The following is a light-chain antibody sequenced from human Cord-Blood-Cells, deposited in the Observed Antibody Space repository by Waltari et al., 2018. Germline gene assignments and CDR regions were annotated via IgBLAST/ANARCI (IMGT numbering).Light chain of an antibody. Sequence: QSVLTQPPSASGTPGQRVTISCSGSSSNIGSNYVYWYQQLPGTAPKLLIYRNNQPPSGVPDRFSGSKSGTSASLAISGLRSEDEADYYCAAWDDSLSGLFGGGTKLTVL. J-gene: IGLJ3*02. V-gene: IGLV1-47*01. CDR2: RNN. CDR3: AAWDDSLSGL. CDR1: SSNIGSNY.